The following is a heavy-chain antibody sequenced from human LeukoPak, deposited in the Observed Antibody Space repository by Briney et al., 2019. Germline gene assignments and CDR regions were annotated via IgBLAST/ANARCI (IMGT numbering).Heavy chain of an antibody. Sequence: GGSLRLSCAASGFTFNNYWMTWVRQAPGKGLEWVASIKEDGSEKYYVDSVKGRFTISRDNAKNSLYLQMNSLRAEDTAVYYCAKNRGYGYYMDVWGKGTTVTASS. V-gene: IGHV3-7*01. CDR1: GFTFNNYW. CDR2: IKEDGSEK. CDR3: AKNRGYGYYMDV. D-gene: IGHD5-18*01. J-gene: IGHJ6*03.